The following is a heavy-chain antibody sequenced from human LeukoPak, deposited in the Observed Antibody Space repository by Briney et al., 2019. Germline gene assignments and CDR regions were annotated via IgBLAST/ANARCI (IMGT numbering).Heavy chain of an antibody. D-gene: IGHD4-17*01. CDR2: IIPIFGTA. V-gene: IGHV1-69*05. CDR1: GGTFSSYA. CDR3: ARAPWERYGDLDYYMDV. Sequence: SVKVSCKASGGTFSSYAISWVRQAPGQGLEWMGRIIPIFGTANYAQKFQGRVTITTDESTSTADMELSSLRSEDTAVYYCARAPWERYGDLDYYMDVWGKGTTVTVSS. J-gene: IGHJ6*03.